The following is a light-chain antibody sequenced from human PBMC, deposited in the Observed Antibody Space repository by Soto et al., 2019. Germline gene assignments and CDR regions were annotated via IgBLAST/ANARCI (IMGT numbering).Light chain of an antibody. CDR2: EGS. V-gene: IGLV2-23*03. CDR1: SSDVGSYNL. CDR3: CSYAFSSTFGVV. Sequence: QSALTQPASASGSPGQSITISCTGTSSDVGSYNLVSLYQQHPGKAPKLMIYEGSKRPSGVSNRFSGSKSGNTASLTISGLQAEDEADDYYCSYAFSSTFGVVFGGGTKLTVL. J-gene: IGLJ2*01.